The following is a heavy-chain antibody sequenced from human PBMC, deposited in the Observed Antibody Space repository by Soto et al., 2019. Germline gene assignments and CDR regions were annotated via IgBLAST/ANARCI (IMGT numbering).Heavy chain of an antibody. CDR1: GFTFSSYA. CDR3: AKELAFWSGSDYYYYGMDV. J-gene: IGHJ6*02. D-gene: IGHD3-3*01. V-gene: IGHV3-23*01. Sequence: PGGSLRLSCAASGFTFSSYAMSWVRQAPGKGLEWVSAISGSGGSTYYADSVKGRFTISRDNSKNTLYLQMNSLRAEDTAVYYCAKELAFWSGSDYYYYGMDVWGQGTTVTVYS. CDR2: ISGSGGST.